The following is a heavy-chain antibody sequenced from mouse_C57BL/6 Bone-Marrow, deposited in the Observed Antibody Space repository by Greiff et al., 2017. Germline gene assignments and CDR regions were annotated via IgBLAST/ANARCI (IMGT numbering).Heavy chain of an antibody. CDR1: GFTFSNYW. CDR2: IRLKSDNYAT. D-gene: IGHD1-1*01. Sequence: EVKLMESGGGLVQPGGSLKISCVASGFTFSNYWMNWVRQSPEKGLEWVAQIRLKSDNYATHYAESVKGRFTISRDDSKSSVYLQMNNLRAEDTGIYYCTGTVVATPHFDYWGQGTTLTVAS. J-gene: IGHJ2*01. V-gene: IGHV6-3*01. CDR3: TGTVVATPHFDY.